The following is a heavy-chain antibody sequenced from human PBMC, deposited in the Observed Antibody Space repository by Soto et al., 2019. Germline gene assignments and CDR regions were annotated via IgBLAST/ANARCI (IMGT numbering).Heavy chain of an antibody. CDR3: ARWETSSGWNAFDI. Sequence: SPTLSLTCAISEDSVSSNSAAWNWIRQSPSRGLEWLGRTYYRSKWYNDYAVSVKSRITINPDTSKNQFSLQLNSVTPEDTAVYYCARWETSSGWNAFDIWGQGTMVTVSS. V-gene: IGHV6-1*01. CDR1: EDSVSSNSAA. J-gene: IGHJ3*02. D-gene: IGHD6-19*01. CDR2: TYYRSKWYN.